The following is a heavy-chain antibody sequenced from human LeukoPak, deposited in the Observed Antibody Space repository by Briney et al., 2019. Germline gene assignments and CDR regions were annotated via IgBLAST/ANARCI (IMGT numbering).Heavy chain of an antibody. Sequence: GGSLRLSCAASGFTFDDYGMSWVRQAPGKGLEWVSAISGSGGSTYYADSVKGRFTISRDNSKNTLYLQMNSLRAEDTAVYYCAQDFPYYDAFDIWGQGTMVTVSS. J-gene: IGHJ3*02. D-gene: IGHD2-21*01. CDR2: ISGSGGST. CDR3: AQDFPYYDAFDI. V-gene: IGHV3-23*01. CDR1: GFTFDDYG.